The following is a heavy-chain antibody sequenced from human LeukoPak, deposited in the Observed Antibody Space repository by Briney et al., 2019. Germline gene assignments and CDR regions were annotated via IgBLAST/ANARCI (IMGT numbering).Heavy chain of an antibody. CDR2: LYNGGFT. D-gene: IGHD4-17*01. Sequence: PGGSLRLSCAVSGFTVTTNYTSWVRQAPGKGLEWVSVLYNGGFTYYADSVKGRFTISRDNSKNTLYLQMNSLRPEDTAVYYCARGLAGTTPFDYWGQGTLVTVSS. CDR3: ARGLAGTTPFDY. V-gene: IGHV3-53*01. J-gene: IGHJ4*02. CDR1: GFTVTTNY.